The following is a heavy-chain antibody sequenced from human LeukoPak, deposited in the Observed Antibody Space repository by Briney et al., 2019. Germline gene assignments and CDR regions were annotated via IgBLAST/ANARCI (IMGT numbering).Heavy chain of an antibody. CDR2: IYYGGST. D-gene: IGHD6-13*01. CDR3: ARSVSWYDAFDI. J-gene: IGHJ3*02. V-gene: IGHV4-59*08. Sequence: KPSETLSLTCTVSGGSISSYYWSWIRQPPGKGLEWIGYIYYGGSTNYNPSLKSRVTISVDTSKNQFSLKLSSVTAADTAVYYCARSVSWYDAFDIWGQGTMVTVSS. CDR1: GGSISSYY.